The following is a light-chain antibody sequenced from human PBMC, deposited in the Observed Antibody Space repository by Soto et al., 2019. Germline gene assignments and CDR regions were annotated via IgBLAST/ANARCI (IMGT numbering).Light chain of an antibody. CDR2: EDK. V-gene: IGLV6-57*04. Sequence: NFMLTQPHSVSESPGKPVTISCTRSSGSIASNYVQWYQQRPGSAPTTVIYEDKQRPSGVPDRFSGSTDGSSNSASLTISGLQTEDEADYYCQSYDSSTVVFGGGTQLTVL. CDR3: QSYDSSTVV. CDR1: SGSIASNY. J-gene: IGLJ2*01.